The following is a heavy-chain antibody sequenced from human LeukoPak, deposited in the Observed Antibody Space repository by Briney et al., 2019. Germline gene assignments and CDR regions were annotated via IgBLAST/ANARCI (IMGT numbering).Heavy chain of an antibody. CDR3: ARDTGPYYYDSSGYGY. CDR2: IIPIFGTA. J-gene: IGHJ4*02. Sequence: PVASVKVSCKASGGTFSSYAISWVRQAPGQGLEWMGGIIPIFGTANYAQKFQGRVTITADESTSTAYMELSSLRSEDTAVYYCARDTGPYYYDSSGYGYWGQGTLVTVSS. V-gene: IGHV1-69*13. CDR1: GGTFSSYA. D-gene: IGHD3-22*01.